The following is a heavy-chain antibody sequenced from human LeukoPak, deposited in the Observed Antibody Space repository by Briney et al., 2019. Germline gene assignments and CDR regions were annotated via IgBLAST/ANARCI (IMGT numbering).Heavy chain of an antibody. Sequence: SVKVSCKASGGTFSSYAIRLVRQAPGQGLEWMGGIIPIFGTANYAQKFQGRVTITTDESTSTAYMELSSLRSEDTAVYYCGLTRAYSTHNYYYYYYMDDWGKGTTVAVSS. CDR2: IIPIFGTA. V-gene: IGHV1-69*05. CDR1: GGTFSSYA. D-gene: IGHD6-13*01. CDR3: GLTRAYSTHNYYYYYYMDD. J-gene: IGHJ6*03.